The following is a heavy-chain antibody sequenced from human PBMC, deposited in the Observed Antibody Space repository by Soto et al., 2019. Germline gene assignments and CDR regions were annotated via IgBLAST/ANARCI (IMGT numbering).Heavy chain of an antibody. Sequence: SETLSLPCTVSGGSVSGGNYYWSWVRQPPGKLLEWIGYIYYSGRTNSHPSLKGRVTMSVDTSKNQFFLRLSSVTAADTAVYYCARDPEFGSYFDYWGQGTLVTVSS. CDR2: IYYSGRT. CDR1: GGSVSGGNYY. J-gene: IGHJ4*02. D-gene: IGHD3-10*01. V-gene: IGHV4-61*01. CDR3: ARDPEFGSYFDY.